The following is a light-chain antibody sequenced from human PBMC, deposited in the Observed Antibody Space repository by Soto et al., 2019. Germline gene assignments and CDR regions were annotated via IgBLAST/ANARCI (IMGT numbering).Light chain of an antibody. Sequence: QPVLTQSPSVSASLGASVKLTCTLSSGHSSYAIAWHQQQPEKGPRFLMKLNSDGGHIKGDGIPDRFSASSSGAERYLTISSLQSEDEADYYCQTWGTGILVVFGGGTKVTVL. CDR3: QTWGTGILVV. CDR2: LNSDGGH. V-gene: IGLV4-69*01. CDR1: SGHSSYA. J-gene: IGLJ2*01.